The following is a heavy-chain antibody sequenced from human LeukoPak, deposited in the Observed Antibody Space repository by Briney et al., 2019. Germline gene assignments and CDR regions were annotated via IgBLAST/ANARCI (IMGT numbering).Heavy chain of an antibody. CDR1: GFTFSSYW. D-gene: IGHD2-2*02. J-gene: IGHJ4*02. CDR3: ARARTYCSSTSCDIFDY. V-gene: IGHV3-7*01. Sequence: PGGSLRLSCAASGFTFSSYWMSWVRQAPGKGLEWVANIKQDGSEKYYVDSVKGRFTISRDNAKNSLYLQMNSLRAEDTAVYYCARARTYCSSTSCDIFDYWGQGTLVTVSS. CDR2: IKQDGSEK.